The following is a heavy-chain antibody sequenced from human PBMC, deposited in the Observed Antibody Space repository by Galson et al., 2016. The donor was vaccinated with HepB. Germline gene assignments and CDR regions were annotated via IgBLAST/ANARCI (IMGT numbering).Heavy chain of an antibody. CDR3: ASRAYHYEFNY. D-gene: IGHD3-22*01. V-gene: IGHV3-33*01. CDR2: IWYDGNNK. CDR1: GFTFSSYG. J-gene: IGHJ4*02. Sequence: SLRLSCAASGFTFSSYGMHWVRQAPGKGLEWVALIWYDGNNKYYADSVKGRFTISRDNSKNTLYLQMNSLRAEDTAVYYCASRAYHYEFNYWGQGILVTVSS.